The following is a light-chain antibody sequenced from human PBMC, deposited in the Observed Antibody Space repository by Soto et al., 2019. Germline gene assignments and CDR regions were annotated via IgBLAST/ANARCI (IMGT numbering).Light chain of an antibody. CDR1: QGIGDS. CDR2: KAS. J-gene: IGKJ2*01. CDR3: HHYDSYSYI. V-gene: IGKV1-5*03. Sequence: DIQVTQSPSILSAYVGDRVTITCRASQGIGDSLAWFQQKLGKVPKLLIYKASILESGVPSRFSGSGSGTEFTLTINSLQPDDFATYFCHHYDSYSYIFGQGTKVEIK.